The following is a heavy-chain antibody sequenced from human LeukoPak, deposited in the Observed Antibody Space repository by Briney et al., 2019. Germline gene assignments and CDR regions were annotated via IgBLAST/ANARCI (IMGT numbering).Heavy chain of an antibody. V-gene: IGHV3-30*18. CDR2: ISYHGSNK. Sequence: PGRSLRLSSEASGFTFSYYGMYWVRQAPGQGMARLAVISYHGSNKYYADSVKGRFTISRDNSKNKLYLQMNSLRGEDTAVYYCAKGRDSWSNKIDYWGQGTLVTVSS. J-gene: IGHJ4*02. CDR1: GFTFSYYG. D-gene: IGHD3-3*01. CDR3: AKGRDSWSNKIDY.